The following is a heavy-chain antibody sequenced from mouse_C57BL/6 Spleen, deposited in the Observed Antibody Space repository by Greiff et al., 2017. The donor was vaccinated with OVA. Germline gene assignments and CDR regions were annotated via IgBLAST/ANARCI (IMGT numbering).Heavy chain of an antibody. J-gene: IGHJ4*01. CDR2: IYPGDGDT. CDR1: GYAFSSSW. D-gene: IGHD2-5*01. CDR3: ARSISVYSKSYAMDY. Sequence: QVQLKQSGPELVKPGASVKISCKASGYAFSSSWMNWVKQRPGKGLEWIGRIYPGDGDTNYNGKFKGKATLTADKSSSTAYMQLSSLTSEDSAVYFCARSISVYSKSYAMDYWGQGTSVTVSS. V-gene: IGHV1-82*01.